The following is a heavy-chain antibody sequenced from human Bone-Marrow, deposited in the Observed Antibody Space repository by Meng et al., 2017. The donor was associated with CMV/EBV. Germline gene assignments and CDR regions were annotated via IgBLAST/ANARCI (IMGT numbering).Heavy chain of an antibody. Sequence: GGSLRLSCAASGFTFSSYGMHWVRQAPGKGLEWVAFIRYDGSNKYYADSVKGRFTISRDNSKNALYLQMNSLRAEYTAVYYCAKERTGYFDYWGQGTLVTVSS. J-gene: IGHJ4*02. V-gene: IGHV3-30*02. CDR2: IRYDGSNK. D-gene: IGHD1-14*01. CDR1: GFTFSSYG. CDR3: AKERTGYFDY.